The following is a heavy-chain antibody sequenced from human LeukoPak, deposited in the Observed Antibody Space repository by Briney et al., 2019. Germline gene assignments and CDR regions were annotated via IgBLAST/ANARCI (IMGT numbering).Heavy chain of an antibody. CDR1: GFIFSSYG. CDR3: AREIQTGAIDY. CDR2: IKQDGIKK. J-gene: IGHJ4*02. Sequence: GGSLRLSCAASGFIFSSYGMSWVRQAPGKGLEWVAFIKQDGIKKYYVDSVKGRFTISRDNAKNSPYLQMNSLRAEDTAVYYCAREIQTGAIDYWGQGTLVTVSS. D-gene: IGHD1-1*01. V-gene: IGHV3-7*01.